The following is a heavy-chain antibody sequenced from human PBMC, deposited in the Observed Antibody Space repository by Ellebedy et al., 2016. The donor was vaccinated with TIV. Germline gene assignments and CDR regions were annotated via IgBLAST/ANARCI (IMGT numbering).Heavy chain of an antibody. CDR3: VRETTVINWYLGL. V-gene: IGHV4-39*07. Sequence: MPSETLSLTCTVSGDTISTDNYFWGWLRQSPGKGLEWIGSINYSGSTYYNPSLESRVTISADKANNQFSRKLTSVTAADTAVYYCVRETTVINWYLGLWGRGTLVTVSS. J-gene: IGHJ2*01. CDR2: INYSGST. CDR1: GDTISTDNYF. D-gene: IGHD4-17*01.